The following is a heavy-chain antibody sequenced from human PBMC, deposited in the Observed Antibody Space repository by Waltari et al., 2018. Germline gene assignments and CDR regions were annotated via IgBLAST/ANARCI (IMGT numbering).Heavy chain of an antibody. CDR1: GGPFRRYA. V-gene: IGHV1-69*13. D-gene: IGHD6-13*01. CDR2: IIPIFGTA. J-gene: IGHJ5*02. Sequence: QVQLVQSGAEVKNPGSSVKVSCKASGGPFRRYAISWVRQAPGQGLEWMGGIIPIFGTANYAQKFQGRVTITADESTSTAYMELSSLRSEDTAVYYCARAAGIAAAGPFDHWGQGTLVTVSS. CDR3: ARAAGIAAAGPFDH.